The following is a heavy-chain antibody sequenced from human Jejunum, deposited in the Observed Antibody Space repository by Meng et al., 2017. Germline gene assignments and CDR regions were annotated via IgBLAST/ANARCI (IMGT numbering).Heavy chain of an antibody. J-gene: IGHJ4*02. D-gene: IGHD3-22*01. CDR2: ISAYNGDT. V-gene: IGHV1-18*01. CDR1: GYKFTNYG. Sequence: ASVKVSCKASGYKFTNYGISWVRQAPGLGLEWMGWISAYNGDTKYPQNLQGRVTVTTDTSTYTAYMELRSLRSDDTAVYYCAKTGGPYNYENIGSSIFDYWGQGTLVTVSS. CDR3: AKTGGPYNYENIGSSIFDY.